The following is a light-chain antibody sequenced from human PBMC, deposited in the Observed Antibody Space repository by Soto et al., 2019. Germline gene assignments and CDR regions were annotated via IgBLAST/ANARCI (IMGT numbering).Light chain of an antibody. CDR1: SSDVGGYYS. Sequence: HSALTQPASASGSPGQSIAISCTGTSSDVGGYYSVSWYQQHPGKAPKLVIYDVSNRPSGVSNRFSGSKSGNTASLTISGLQAEDEADYYCSSYTSSSTRVFGGGTKLTVL. CDR2: DVS. J-gene: IGLJ2*01. V-gene: IGLV2-14*01. CDR3: SSYTSSSTRV.